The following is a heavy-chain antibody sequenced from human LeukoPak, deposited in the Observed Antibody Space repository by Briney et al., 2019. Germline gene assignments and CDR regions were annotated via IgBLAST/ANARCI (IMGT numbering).Heavy chain of an antibody. Sequence: GASVKVSCKASGYTFTSYYMHWVRQAPGQGLEWMGIINPSGGSTSYAQKFQGRVTITADESTSTAYMELSSLRSEDTAVYYCARGPNYYDSSGYYGGDYWGQGTLVTVSS. CDR3: ARGPNYYDSSGYYGGDY. V-gene: IGHV1-46*01. D-gene: IGHD3-22*01. CDR2: INPSGGST. CDR1: GYTFTSYY. J-gene: IGHJ4*02.